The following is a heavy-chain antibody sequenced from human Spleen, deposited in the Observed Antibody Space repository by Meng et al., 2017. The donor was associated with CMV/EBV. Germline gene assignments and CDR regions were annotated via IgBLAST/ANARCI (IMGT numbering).Heavy chain of an antibody. J-gene: IGHJ6*02. V-gene: IGHV3-30*02. CDR1: GFTFSSYS. CDR2: IQYDGSNK. CDR3: ATFYGMDV. Sequence: GESLKISCAASGFTFSSYSMNWVRQAPGKGLEWVAFIQYDGSNKYYADSVKGRFTISRDNSKNTLYLHMNFLRAEDTAVYYCATFYGMDVWGQGTTVTVSS.